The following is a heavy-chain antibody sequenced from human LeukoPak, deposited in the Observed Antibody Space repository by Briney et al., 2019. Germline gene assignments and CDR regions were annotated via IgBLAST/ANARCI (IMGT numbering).Heavy chain of an antibody. V-gene: IGHV3-53*04. CDR3: ARVLVGATADAFDI. CDR1: GFTVSSNY. D-gene: IGHD1-26*01. CDR2: IYSGGCT. J-gene: IGHJ3*02. Sequence: PGGSLRLSCAASGFTVSSNYMSWVRQAPGKGLEWVSVIYSGGCTYYADSVKARFTISRHNSKNTLYLQMNSLRAEDTAVYYCARVLVGATADAFDIWGQGTMVTVSS.